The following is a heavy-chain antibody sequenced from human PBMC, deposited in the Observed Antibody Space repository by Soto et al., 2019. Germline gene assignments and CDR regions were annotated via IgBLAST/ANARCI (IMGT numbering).Heavy chain of an antibody. CDR3: ARESEDLTSNFDY. V-gene: IGHV3-21*06. CDR1: GFTFTRYS. J-gene: IGHJ4*02. Sequence: GGSLRLSFAASGFTFTRYSMTWVRQAPGKGLEXFSSIXCXTXXXXXXDSMKGRFTISRDNAKNSLYLEMNSLTAEDTAVYYCARESEDLTSNFDYWGQGTMVNVSS. CDR2: IXCXTXXX.